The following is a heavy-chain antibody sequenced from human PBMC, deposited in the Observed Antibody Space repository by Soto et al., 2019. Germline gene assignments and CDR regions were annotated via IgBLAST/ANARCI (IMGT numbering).Heavy chain of an antibody. V-gene: IGHV1-46*01. D-gene: IGHD1-26*01. Sequence: QVQLVQSGAEVKKPGASVKVSCKASGYTFTSYYMHCVRQAPGQGLEWMGIINPSGGSTSYAQEFQGSVTMTRDTSQSTVYMELSSVRSEDTAVYYCAMSMGGGGPREGVLRVGAFEIWGQGTMVTVSS. CDR3: AMSMGGGGPREGVLRVGAFEI. CDR2: INPSGGST. J-gene: IGHJ3*02. CDR1: GYTFTSYY.